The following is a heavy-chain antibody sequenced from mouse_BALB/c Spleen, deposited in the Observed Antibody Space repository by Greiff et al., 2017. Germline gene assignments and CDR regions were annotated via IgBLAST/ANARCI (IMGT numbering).Heavy chain of an antibody. D-gene: IGHD4-1*01. CDR3: ARAGNYAMDY. J-gene: IGHJ4*01. CDR2: IDPANGNT. Sequence: VQLQQSGAELVKPGASVKLSCTASGFNFKDTYMHWVKQRPEQGLEWIGRIDPANGNTKYDPKFQGKATITADTSSNTAYLQLSSLTSEDTAVYYCARAGNYAMDYWGQGTSVTVSS. V-gene: IGHV14-3*02. CDR1: GFNFKDTY.